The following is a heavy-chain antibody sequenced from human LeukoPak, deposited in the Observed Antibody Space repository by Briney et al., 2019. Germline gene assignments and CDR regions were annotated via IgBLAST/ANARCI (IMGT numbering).Heavy chain of an antibody. CDR1: GGTFSSYA. J-gene: IGHJ4*02. CDR2: IIPIFGTA. Sequence: GSSVKVSCKASGGTFSSYAISWVRQAPGQGLEWMGRIIPIFGTANYAQKFQGRVTITTDESMSTAYMGLRSLRSEDTAVYYCAREAARFLEWFPSRWGQGTLVTVSS. V-gene: IGHV1-69*05. D-gene: IGHD3-3*01. CDR3: AREAARFLEWFPSR.